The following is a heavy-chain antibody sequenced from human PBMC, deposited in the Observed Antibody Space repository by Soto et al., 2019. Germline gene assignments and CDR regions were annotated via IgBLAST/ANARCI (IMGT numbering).Heavy chain of an antibody. CDR1: GGSISSGGYS. V-gene: IGHV4-30-2*01. CDR2: IYHSGST. CDR3: ARLTIFGVVRDVFYFDN. Sequence: SETLSLTCAVSGGSISSGGYSWSWIRQPPGKGLEWIGYIYHSGSTYYNPSLKSRVTISVDRSKNQFSLKLSSVTAADTAVYYCARLTIFGVVRDVFYFDNWGQGTLVTVSS. J-gene: IGHJ4*02. D-gene: IGHD3-3*01.